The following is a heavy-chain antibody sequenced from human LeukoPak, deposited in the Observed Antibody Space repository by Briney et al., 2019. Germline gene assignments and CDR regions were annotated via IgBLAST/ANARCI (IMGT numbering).Heavy chain of an antibody. Sequence: GGSLRLSCAASGFTFSSYAMSWVRQAPGKGLEWVSAISGSGGSTYYADSVKGRFTISRDNSKNTLYLQMNSLRAEDTAVYYCARDITMIVVVIPFFDYWGQGTLVTVSS. D-gene: IGHD3-22*01. CDR2: ISGSGGST. J-gene: IGHJ4*02. CDR3: ARDITMIVVVIPFFDY. V-gene: IGHV3-23*01. CDR1: GFTFSSYA.